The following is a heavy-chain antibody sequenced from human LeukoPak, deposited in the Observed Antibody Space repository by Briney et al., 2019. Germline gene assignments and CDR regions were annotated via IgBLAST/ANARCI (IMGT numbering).Heavy chain of an antibody. CDR2: ISGSGDTT. Sequence: GGSLRLSCAASGFTFSSFAMNWVRQAPGKGLEWVSIISGSGDTTHYTDSVKGRFTVSRDNSKNTLYLQMNSLRAEDTAVYYCAKSRGVAGFDYWGQGTLVTVSS. CDR1: GFTFSSFA. D-gene: IGHD6-19*01. CDR3: AKSRGVAGFDY. J-gene: IGHJ4*02. V-gene: IGHV3-23*01.